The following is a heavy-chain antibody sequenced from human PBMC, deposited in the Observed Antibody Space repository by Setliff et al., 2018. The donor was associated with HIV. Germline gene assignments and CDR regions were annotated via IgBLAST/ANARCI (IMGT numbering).Heavy chain of an antibody. CDR1: GGTFSSYA. V-gene: IGHV1-69*05. CDR2: IIPIFGTA. CDR3: ARGGYYYGSAVYYMDV. J-gene: IGHJ6*03. D-gene: IGHD3-10*01. Sequence: SVKVSCKASGGTFSSYAISWVRQAPGQGLEWMGGIIPIFGTANYAQKFQGRVTITTDESTSTAYMKLSSLRSEDTAVYYCARGGYYYGSAVYYMDVWGKGTTVTVS.